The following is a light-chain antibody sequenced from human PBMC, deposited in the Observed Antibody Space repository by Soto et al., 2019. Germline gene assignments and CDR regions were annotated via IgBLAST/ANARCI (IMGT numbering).Light chain of an antibody. CDR2: GAS. V-gene: IGKV3-20*01. CDR1: QSVSSY. Sequence: LAQTPSTLPLAGEESRTRWCRASQSVSSYLAWYPQKPGQAPRLLIYGASNRATGIPDRFSGSGSGTDFTLTIRRLEPEEFAVYYSLPYGSSGTFGQGTKVDIK. J-gene: IGKJ1*01. CDR3: LPYGSSGT.